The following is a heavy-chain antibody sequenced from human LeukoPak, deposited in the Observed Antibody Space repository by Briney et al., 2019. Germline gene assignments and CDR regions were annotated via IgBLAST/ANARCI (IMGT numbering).Heavy chain of an antibody. CDR3: ASRLRYFFDY. V-gene: IGHV3-23*01. CDR1: GFTFSSYA. J-gene: IGHJ4*02. CDR2: ISHSEGGT. D-gene: IGHD4-17*01. Sequence: GRSLRLSCADSGFTFSSYAMSWVRQAPGKGLEWVSIISHSEGGTFYADSVKGRFTLSRDTSKNTLYLQMNSLRAEDTAVYYCASRLRYFFDYWGQGTLVTVSS.